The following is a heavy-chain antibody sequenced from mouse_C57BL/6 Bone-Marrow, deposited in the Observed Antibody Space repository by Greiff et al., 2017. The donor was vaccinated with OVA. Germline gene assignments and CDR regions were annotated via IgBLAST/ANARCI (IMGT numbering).Heavy chain of an antibody. CDR3: ARGRWLLLQYWYFDV. V-gene: IGHV1-26*01. Sequence: EVQLQQSGPELVKPGASVKISCKASGYTFTDYYMNWVKQSHGKSLEWIGDINPNNGGTSYNQKFKGKATLTVDKSSSTAYMELRSLTSEDSAVYYCARGRWLLLQYWYFDVWGTGTTVTVSS. CDR2: INPNNGGT. D-gene: IGHD2-3*01. CDR1: GYTFTDYY. J-gene: IGHJ1*03.